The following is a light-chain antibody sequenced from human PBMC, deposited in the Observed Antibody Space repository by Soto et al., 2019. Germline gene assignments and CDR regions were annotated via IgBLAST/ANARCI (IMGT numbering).Light chain of an antibody. CDR1: SSDVGGYNY. V-gene: IGLV2-14*01. CDR3: TSYTGIITLDV. CDR2: EVS. Sequence: QSVLTQPASVSGSPGQSITISCTGTSSDVGGYNYVSWYQQHPGKAPKLVIYEVSNRPSGVSNRFSGSKSGNTASLTISGLQAEDKADYYCTSYTGIITLDVFGTGTKVTVL. J-gene: IGLJ1*01.